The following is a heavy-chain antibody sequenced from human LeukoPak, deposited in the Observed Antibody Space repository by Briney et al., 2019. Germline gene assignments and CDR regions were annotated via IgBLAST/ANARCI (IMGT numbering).Heavy chain of an antibody. CDR2: IYYSGST. D-gene: IGHD3-22*01. J-gene: IGHJ3*02. V-gene: IGHV4-31*03. Sequence: SETLSLTCTVSGGSISSGGYYWSWIRQHPGKGLEWIGYIYYSGSTYYNPSLKSRVTISVDTSKNQFSLKLSSVIAADTAVYYCARADYYDSSGRSQAFDIWGQGTMVTVSS. CDR3: ARADYYDSSGRSQAFDI. CDR1: GGSISSGGYY.